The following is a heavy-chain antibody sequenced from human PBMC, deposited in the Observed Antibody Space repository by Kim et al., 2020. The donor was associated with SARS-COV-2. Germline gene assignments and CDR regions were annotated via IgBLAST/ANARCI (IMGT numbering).Heavy chain of an antibody. J-gene: IGHJ4*02. D-gene: IGHD6-19*01. CDR3: ARASAVAGRIDF. V-gene: IGHV4-39*01. Sequence: YYNPSLKGRVTISVDTSKNQFSLKLTSVTASDSAVYFCARASAVAGRIDFWGQGTLVTVSS.